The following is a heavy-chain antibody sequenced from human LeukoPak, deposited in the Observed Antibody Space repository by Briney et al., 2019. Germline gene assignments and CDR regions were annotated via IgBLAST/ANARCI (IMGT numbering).Heavy chain of an antibody. CDR1: GFTFSSYS. Sequence: GGSLRLSCAASGFTFSSYSMNWVRQAPGKGLEWISYISSNGNTIYADSVKGRFTISRDNAKNSVFLQMNSLRAEDTAVYYCAKDRGATISYYCDDWGQGTLLTVSS. D-gene: IGHD3-9*01. V-gene: IGHV3-48*04. CDR2: ISSNGNTI. J-gene: IGHJ4*02. CDR3: AKDRGATISYYCDD.